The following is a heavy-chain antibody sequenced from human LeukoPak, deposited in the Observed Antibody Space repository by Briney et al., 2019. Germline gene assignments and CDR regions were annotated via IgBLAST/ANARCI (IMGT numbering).Heavy chain of an antibody. V-gene: IGHV4-38-2*02. CDR1: GYSLSSVYY. J-gene: IGHJ5*02. CDR2: MYHSGSA. CDR3: VRAMNRSGDYLGFDP. D-gene: IGHD3-3*01. Sequence: SETLSLTCTVSGYSLSSVYYWGWIRQPPGKGLGCIGSMYHSGSAYYNPSLKSRVTISVDTSKNQFSLKLSSMTAADTAVYYCVRAMNRSGDYLGFDPWGQGTLVTVSS.